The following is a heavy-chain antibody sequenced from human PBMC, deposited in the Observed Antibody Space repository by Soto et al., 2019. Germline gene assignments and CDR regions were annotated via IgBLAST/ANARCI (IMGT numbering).Heavy chain of an antibody. CDR1: GYTFTSYD. J-gene: IGHJ5*02. D-gene: IGHD2-2*01. V-gene: IGHV1-8*01. CDR2: MNPNSGNT. CDR3: SAMGGGVPAAQVDYWFDP. Sequence: ASVKVSCKASGYTFTSYDINWVRQATGQGLEWMGWMNPNSGNTGYAQKFQGRVTMTRNTSISTAYMELSSLGSEDTAVYYCSAMGGGVPAAQVDYWFDPWGQGTLVTVSS.